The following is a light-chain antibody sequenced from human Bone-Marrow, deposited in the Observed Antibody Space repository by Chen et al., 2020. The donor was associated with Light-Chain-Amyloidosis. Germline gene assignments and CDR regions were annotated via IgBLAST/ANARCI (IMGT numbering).Light chain of an antibody. CDR2: EVT. J-gene: IGLJ1*01. CDR3: SSYTITNTLV. Sequence: QSALTQPASVSASPGQSITISCTGTSSDGGGDNHVSWYQQHPDKAPKLMIYEVTNRPSWVPDRFSGSKSDNTASLTISGLQTEDEADYFCSSYTITNTLVFGSGTRVTVL. CDR1: SSDGGGDNH. V-gene: IGLV2-14*01.